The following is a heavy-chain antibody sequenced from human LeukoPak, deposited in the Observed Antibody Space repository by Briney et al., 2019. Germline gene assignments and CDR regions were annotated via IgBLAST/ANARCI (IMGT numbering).Heavy chain of an antibody. V-gene: IGHV4-59*01. D-gene: IGHD3-10*01. CDR1: GGSISSYY. J-gene: IGHJ3*02. Sequence: SETLSLTCTVSGGSISSYYWSWIRQSPGKGLEWIGCIYYSGSSKYNPSLKSRATISVDTPKNQFSLKLNSVTAADTAVYYCAREASRVRGVDDGFDIWGQGTMVTVSS. CDR2: IYYSGSS. CDR3: AREASRVRGVDDGFDI.